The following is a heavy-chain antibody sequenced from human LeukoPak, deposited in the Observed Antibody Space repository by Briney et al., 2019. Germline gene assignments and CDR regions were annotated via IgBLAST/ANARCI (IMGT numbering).Heavy chain of an antibody. Sequence: PSETLSLTCAVYGGSFSGYYWNWIRQPPGKGLDWIGEINHSGSTNYNPSLKSRVTISVDTSKNQFSLKVTSVTAADTAVYYCARGYCSGGSCYPLKSIYYYYMDVWGEGTTVTFSS. D-gene: IGHD2-15*01. CDR1: GGSFSGYY. J-gene: IGHJ6*03. CDR2: INHSGST. CDR3: ARGYCSGGSCYPLKSIYYYYMDV. V-gene: IGHV4-34*01.